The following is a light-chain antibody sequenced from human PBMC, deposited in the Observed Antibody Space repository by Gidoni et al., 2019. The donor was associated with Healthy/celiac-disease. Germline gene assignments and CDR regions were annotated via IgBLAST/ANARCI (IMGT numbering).Light chain of an antibody. Sequence: IVITQSPATLSVSPGERATLPCRASQSVSIDLAWYQQKPGQAPRLLIYGASIRATGIPARFSGSGSGTEFTLTISSLQSEDFAVYYCQQYNNWPPLFTFGPGTKVDFK. CDR2: GAS. V-gene: IGKV3D-15*01. CDR1: QSVSID. J-gene: IGKJ3*01. CDR3: QQYNNWPPLFT.